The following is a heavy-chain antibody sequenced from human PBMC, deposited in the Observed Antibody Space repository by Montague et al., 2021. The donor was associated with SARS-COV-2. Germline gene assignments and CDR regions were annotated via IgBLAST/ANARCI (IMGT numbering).Heavy chain of an antibody. Sequence: SETLSLTCTVSGGSISSSSYYWGWIRQPPGKGLEWIGSIYYTGSPYYNPSLRSRVTISVDTPKNQFSLNLSSVTAADTAVYYCASRARWNIVVVVGDRHAFDIWGQGTMVTVSS. CDR3: ASRARWNIVVVVGDRHAFDI. CDR1: GGSISSSSYY. V-gene: IGHV4-39*01. J-gene: IGHJ3*02. D-gene: IGHD2-15*01. CDR2: IYYTGSP.